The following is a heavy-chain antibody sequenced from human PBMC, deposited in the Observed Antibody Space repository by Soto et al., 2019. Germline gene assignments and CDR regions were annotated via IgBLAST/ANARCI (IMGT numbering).Heavy chain of an antibody. J-gene: IGHJ4*02. V-gene: IGHV4-39*01. D-gene: IGHD6-19*01. CDR1: GGSISSSSYY. Sequence: QLQLQESGPGLVKPSETLSLTCTVSGGSISSSSYYWGWIRQPPGKGLEWIGSIYYSGSTYYNTSLKSRVTIFVDTSKNQFSLKLSSVTAADTAVYYCARLAVTGTSYYFDYWGQGTLVTVSS. CDR3: ARLAVTGTSYYFDY. CDR2: IYYSGST.